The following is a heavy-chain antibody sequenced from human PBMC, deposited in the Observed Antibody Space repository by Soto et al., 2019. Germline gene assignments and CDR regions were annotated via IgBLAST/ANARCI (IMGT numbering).Heavy chain of an antibody. CDR2: INQAGSEK. J-gene: IGHJ3*02. CDR1: GFTLRNNL. Sequence: PGGSLRLSCAASGFTLRNNLMNWARQAPGKRPEWVGNINQAGSEKHYVDSVEGRFTISRDIAENSLYLQMNNLRAEDTAVYYCARQGDITYYGSSGLFDIWGQGTRVTVSS. V-gene: IGHV3-7*05. CDR3: ARQGDITYYGSSGLFDI. D-gene: IGHD3-22*01.